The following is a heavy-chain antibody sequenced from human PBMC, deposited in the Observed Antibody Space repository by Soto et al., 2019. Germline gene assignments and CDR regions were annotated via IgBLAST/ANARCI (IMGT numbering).Heavy chain of an antibody. J-gene: IGHJ3*02. CDR2: INSDGSST. D-gene: IGHD1-26*01. V-gene: IGHV3-74*01. Sequence: RLSCAASGFTFSSYWMHWVRQAPGKGLVWVSRINSDGSSTSYADSVKGRFTISRDNAKNTLYLQMNSLRGEDTAVYYCARDGYSGSYLGVFDIWGQGTMVTVSS. CDR1: GFTFSSYW. CDR3: ARDGYSGSYLGVFDI.